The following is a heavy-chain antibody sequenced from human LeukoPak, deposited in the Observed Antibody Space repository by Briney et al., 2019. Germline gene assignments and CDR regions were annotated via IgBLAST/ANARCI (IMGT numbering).Heavy chain of an antibody. V-gene: IGHV3-30*18. CDR1: GFTFSSYG. D-gene: IGHD6-19*01. Sequence: GGSLRLSCAASGFTFSSYGMHWVRQAPGKGLVWVALISFDGSNKYSADSVKGRFTISRDNSKNTLYLQMNSLRAEDTAVYYCAKSPYSSGWVPSYFDYWGQGTLVTVSS. CDR3: AKSPYSSGWVPSYFDY. J-gene: IGHJ4*02. CDR2: ISFDGSNK.